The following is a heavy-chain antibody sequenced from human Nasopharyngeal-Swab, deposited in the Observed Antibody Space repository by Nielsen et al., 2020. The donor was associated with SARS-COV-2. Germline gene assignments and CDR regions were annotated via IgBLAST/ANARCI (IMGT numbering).Heavy chain of an antibody. V-gene: IGHV3-11*04. CDR1: GFTVSSNY. CDR2: ISSSGSTI. CDR3: ARGIAVAGGYGMDV. J-gene: IGHJ6*02. D-gene: IGHD6-19*01. Sequence: GESLKISCAASGFTVSSNYMSWVRQAPGKGLEWVSYISSSGSTIYYADSVKGRFTISRDNAKNSLYLQMNSLRAEDTAVYYCARGIAVAGGYGMDVWGQGTTVTVSS.